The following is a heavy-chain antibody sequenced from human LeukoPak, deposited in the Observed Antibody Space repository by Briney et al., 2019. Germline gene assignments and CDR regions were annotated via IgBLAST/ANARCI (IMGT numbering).Heavy chain of an antibody. CDR2: IYSGGDT. CDR1: GFTVSNNF. D-gene: IGHD3-10*01. CDR3: ARERGRGVISPYFDY. J-gene: IGHJ4*02. Sequence: GGSLRLSCAASGFTVSNNFMSWVRQAPGKGLEWVSVIYSGGDTYYADSVKGRFTISRDNSKNTLFLQMNSLRAEDTALYYCARERGRGVISPYFDYWGQGTLVTVSS. V-gene: IGHV3-66*01.